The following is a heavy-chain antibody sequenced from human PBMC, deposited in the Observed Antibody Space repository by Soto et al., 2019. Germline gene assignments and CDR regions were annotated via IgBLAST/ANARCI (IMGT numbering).Heavy chain of an antibody. CDR1: GFSFSNSG. V-gene: IGHV3-30*18. Sequence: LRLSCAASGFSFSNSGMHWVRQAPGKGLEWVAFISYDGSNKYYADSVKGRFTISRDNSKNTLYLQMNSLRAEDTAVYYCAKDRGKIYFDYWGQGTLVTVSS. CDR2: ISYDGSNK. J-gene: IGHJ4*02. CDR3: AKDRGKIYFDY.